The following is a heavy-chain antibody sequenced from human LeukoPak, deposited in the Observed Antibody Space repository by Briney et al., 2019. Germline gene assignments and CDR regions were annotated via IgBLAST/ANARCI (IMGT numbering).Heavy chain of an antibody. Sequence: KAGGSLRLSCAASGFTFSDYYMSWIRQAPGKGLEWVSYISSRSSHTNYADSVKGRFTISRDNAKNSLYLQMNSLRAEDTAVYYCAREDSSGAFDIWGQGTMVTVSS. D-gene: IGHD3-22*01. CDR1: GFTFSDYY. CDR2: ISSRSSHT. CDR3: AREDSSGAFDI. V-gene: IGHV3-11*05. J-gene: IGHJ3*02.